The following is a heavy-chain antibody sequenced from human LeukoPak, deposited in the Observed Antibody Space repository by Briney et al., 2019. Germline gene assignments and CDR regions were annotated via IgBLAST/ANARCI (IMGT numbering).Heavy chain of an antibody. V-gene: IGHV4-34*01. Sequence: SETLSLTCAVYGGSFTGYYWSWIRQSPGKGLEWIGEIDHSGRTNSNPSLKGRVTVSVDVSKNQFSLRLTSVTAADTAVYYCARKSIVTSGRKPYDYWDQGTLVTVSS. J-gene: IGHJ4*02. CDR1: GGSFTGYY. CDR3: ARKSIVTSGRKPYDY. D-gene: IGHD4-11*01. CDR2: IDHSGRT.